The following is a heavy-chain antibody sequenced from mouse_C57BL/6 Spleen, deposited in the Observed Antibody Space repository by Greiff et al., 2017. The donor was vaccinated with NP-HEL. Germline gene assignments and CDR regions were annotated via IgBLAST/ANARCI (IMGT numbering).Heavy chain of an antibody. D-gene: IGHD2-1*01. Sequence: EVQRVESGPGLAKPSQTLSLTCSVTGYSITSDYWNWIRKFPGNKLEYMGYISYSGSTYYNPSLKSRISITRDTSKNQYYLQLNSVTTEDTATYYCAGGIYYGNFVFAYWGQGTLVTVSA. J-gene: IGHJ3*01. V-gene: IGHV3-8*01. CDR1: GYSITSDY. CDR3: AGGIYYGNFVFAY. CDR2: ISYSGST.